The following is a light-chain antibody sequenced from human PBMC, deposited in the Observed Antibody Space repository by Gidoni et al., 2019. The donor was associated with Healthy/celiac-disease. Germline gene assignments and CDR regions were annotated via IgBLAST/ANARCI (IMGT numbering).Light chain of an antibody. CDR3: QQLNSYPRT. CDR1: QGISSY. J-gene: IGKJ3*01. V-gene: IGKV1-9*01. Sequence: DTQFTPSPSFLSASVGDRVTITCRASQGISSYLAWYQQKPGKAPKLLIYAASTLQSGVPSRFSGSGSGTEFTLTISSLQPEDFATYYCQQLNSYPRTFGPGTKVDIK. CDR2: AAS.